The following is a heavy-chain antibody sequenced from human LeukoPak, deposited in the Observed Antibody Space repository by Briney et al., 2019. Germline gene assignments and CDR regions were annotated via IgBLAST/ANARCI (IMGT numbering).Heavy chain of an antibody. D-gene: IGHD3-10*01. CDR1: GFTFTDYY. J-gene: IGHJ4*02. Sequence: PGGSLRLSCSASGFTFTDYYMSWMRQAPGKGLEWVSYISPSGTVIYYADSLKGLVTISRDNTKKSVYMQSNSLRAEDTAVCYCARDYNCWGQGTLVTVSS. V-gene: IGHV3-11*01. CDR3: ARDYNC. CDR2: ISPSGTVI.